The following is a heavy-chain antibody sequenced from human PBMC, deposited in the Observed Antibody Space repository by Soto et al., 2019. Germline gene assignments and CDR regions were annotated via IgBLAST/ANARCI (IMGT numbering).Heavy chain of an antibody. CDR1: GGSISSSSYY. J-gene: IGHJ4*02. V-gene: IGHV4-39*01. Sequence: SETLSLTCTVSGGSISSSSYYWGWIRQPPGKGLEWIGSIYYSGSTYYNPSLKSRVTISVDTSKNQFSLKLSSVTAADTAVYYCARQGNDILTGYYNTLDYWGQGTLVTVSS. CDR2: IYYSGST. D-gene: IGHD3-9*01. CDR3: ARQGNDILTGYYNTLDY.